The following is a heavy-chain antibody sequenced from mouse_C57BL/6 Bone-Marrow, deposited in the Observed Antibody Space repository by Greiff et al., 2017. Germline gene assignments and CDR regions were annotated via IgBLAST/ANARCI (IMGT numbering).Heavy chain of an antibody. CDR1: GFSLTSYA. CDR3: ARMDDGYSPWFGY. V-gene: IGHV2-9-1*01. J-gene: IGHJ3*01. CDR2: IWTGGGT. D-gene: IGHD2-3*01. Sequence: VKLEESGPGLVAPSQSLSITCTVSGFSLTSYAISWVRQPPGKGLEWLGVIWTGGGTNYNSAHKSRLSISKDNSKSQVFLKMNSLQTDDTARYYCARMDDGYSPWFGYWGQGTLVTVSA.